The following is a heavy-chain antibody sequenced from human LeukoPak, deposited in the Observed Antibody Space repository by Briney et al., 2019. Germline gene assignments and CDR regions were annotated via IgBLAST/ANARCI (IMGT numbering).Heavy chain of an antibody. V-gene: IGHV4-34*01. CDR2: INHSGST. CDR1: GGSFSGYY. Sequence: PSETLSLTCAVYGGSFSGYYWSWIRQPPGKGLEWIGEINHSGSTNYNPSLKSRVTISVDTSKNQFSLKLSSVTAADTAVYYCARLQRGYSYGSPLGYWGQGTLVTVSS. D-gene: IGHD5-18*01. CDR3: ARLQRGYSYGSPLGY. J-gene: IGHJ4*02.